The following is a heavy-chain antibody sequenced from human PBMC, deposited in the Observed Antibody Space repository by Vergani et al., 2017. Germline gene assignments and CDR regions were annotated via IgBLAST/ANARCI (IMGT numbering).Heavy chain of an antibody. D-gene: IGHD6-19*01. V-gene: IGHV4-59*01. CDR2: IYYSGST. Sequence: QVQLPESGPGLVKPSETLSLTCTVSGGSISSYYWSWIRQPPGKGLEWIGYIYYSGSTNYNPSLKSRVTISVDTSKNQFSLKLSSVTAADTAVYYCARDLGYSSGWSKWDAFDIWGQGTMVTVSS. CDR3: ARDLGYSSGWSKWDAFDI. CDR1: GGSISSYY. J-gene: IGHJ3*02.